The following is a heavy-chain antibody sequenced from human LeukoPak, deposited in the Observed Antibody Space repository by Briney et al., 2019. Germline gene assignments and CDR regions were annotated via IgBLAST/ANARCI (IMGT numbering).Heavy chain of an antibody. D-gene: IGHD3-3*01. J-gene: IGHJ6*03. V-gene: IGHV3-7*01. Sequence: GGSLRLSCAASGFTFSSYWRSWIRQAPGKGLEWVSYIKQDGSEKYDVDSVKGRFTISRDNAKNSLYLQMNSLRAEDTAVYDCARDGFWRGYSDYYYYLDAWGKGNTVTVSS. CDR2: IKQDGSEK. CDR1: GFTFSSYW. CDR3: ARDGFWRGYSDYYYYLDA.